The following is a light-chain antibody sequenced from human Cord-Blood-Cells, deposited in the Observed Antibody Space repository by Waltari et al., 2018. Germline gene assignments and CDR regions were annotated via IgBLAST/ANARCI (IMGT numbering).Light chain of an antibody. CDR3: CSYAGSSTWV. CDR1: SSHVGSATL. J-gene: IGLJ3*02. V-gene: IGLV2-23*02. CDR2: EVS. Sequence: HSALTQPPSVSGSPGPSITISCTAPSSHVGSATLLSWYQQHPRKAPKLMIYEVSKRPSGVSNRFSGSKSGKTASLTISGLQAEDEADYYCCSYAGSSTWVFGGGTKLTVL.